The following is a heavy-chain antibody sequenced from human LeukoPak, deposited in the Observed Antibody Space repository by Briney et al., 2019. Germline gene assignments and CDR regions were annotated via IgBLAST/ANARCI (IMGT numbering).Heavy chain of an antibody. V-gene: IGHV1-46*01. Sequence: GSSVKVSCKASGGTFSSYAISWVRQAPGQGLEWMGTINPSGGSTSYAQKFQGRVTMTRDTSTSTVYMELSSLRSEDTAVYYCARYETSSYSSSSSGDFDYWGQGTLVTVSS. J-gene: IGHJ4*02. D-gene: IGHD6-6*01. CDR3: ARYETSSYSSSSSGDFDY. CDR2: INPSGGST. CDR1: GGTFSSYA.